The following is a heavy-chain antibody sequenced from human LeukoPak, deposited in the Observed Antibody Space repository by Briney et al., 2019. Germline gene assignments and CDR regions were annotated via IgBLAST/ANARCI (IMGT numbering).Heavy chain of an antibody. CDR2: INPSGGST. Sequence: ASVKVSCKVSGYTLTELSMHWVRQAPGQGLEWMGIINPSGGSTSYAQKFQGRVTMTRDTSTSTVYMELSSLRSEDTAVYYCATDSSGWYKVGLDAFDIWGQGTMVTVSS. CDR1: GYTLTELS. J-gene: IGHJ3*02. D-gene: IGHD6-19*01. CDR3: ATDSSGWYKVGLDAFDI. V-gene: IGHV1-46*01.